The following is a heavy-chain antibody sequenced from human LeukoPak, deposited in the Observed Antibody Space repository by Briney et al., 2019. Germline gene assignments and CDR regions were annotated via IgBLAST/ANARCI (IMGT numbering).Heavy chain of an antibody. CDR2: ISSSGSTI. CDR3: ARYKSRSGWFDY. CDR1: GGSFSGYY. D-gene: IGHD6-19*01. J-gene: IGHJ4*02. Sequence: LSLTCAVYGGSFSGYYWSWIRQPPGKGLEWVSYISSSGSTIYYADSVKGRFTISRDNAKNSLYLQMNSLRAEDTAVYYCARYKSRSGWFDYWGQGTLVTVSS. V-gene: IGHV3-11*01.